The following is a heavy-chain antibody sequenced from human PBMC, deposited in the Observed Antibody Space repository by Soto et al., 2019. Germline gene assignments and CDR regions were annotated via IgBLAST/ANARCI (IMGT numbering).Heavy chain of an antibody. CDR1: GGSINSGDYH. V-gene: IGHV4-30-4*01. Sequence: QVQLQESGPGLVKPSQTLSLTCTVSGGSINSGDYHWSWIRQSPGKGLEWIGAIYYSGSTYYNPSLKSRIRMSVDTSKNQFSLKVNSMTAADTPVYYRARDYRVRSAGAMAVWGQGTMFPVSS. CDR3: ARDYRVRSAGAMAV. D-gene: IGHD3-10*02. CDR2: IYYSGST. J-gene: IGHJ6*02.